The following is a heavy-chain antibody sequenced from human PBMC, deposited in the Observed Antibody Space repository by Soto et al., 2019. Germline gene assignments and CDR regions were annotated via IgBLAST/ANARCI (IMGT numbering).Heavy chain of an antibody. CDR3: ARDSLELHKWFDP. V-gene: IGHV1-69*06. CDR1: GGTFSSYA. Sequence: GASVKVSCRASGGTFSSYASSWVRQAPGQGLEWMGGIIPIFGTANYAQKFQGRVTITADKSTSTAYMELSSLRSEDTAVYYCARDSLELHKWFDPFGQRNLLRFSS. CDR2: IIPIFGTA. D-gene: IGHD1-7*01. J-gene: IGHJ5*02.